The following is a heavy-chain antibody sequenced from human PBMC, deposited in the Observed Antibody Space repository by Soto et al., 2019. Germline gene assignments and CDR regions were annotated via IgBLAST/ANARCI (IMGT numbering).Heavy chain of an antibody. J-gene: IGHJ3*02. V-gene: IGHV1-2*04. Sequence: GASVKVSCKASGYTFTGYYMHWVRQAPGQGLEWMGWINLNSGGTNYAQKFQGWVTMTRDTSISTAYMELSRLRSDDTAVYYCARVRYYYDSSGYYYEGAFDIWGQGTMVTVSS. CDR3: ARVRYYYDSSGYYYEGAFDI. D-gene: IGHD3-22*01. CDR1: GYTFTGYY. CDR2: INLNSGGT.